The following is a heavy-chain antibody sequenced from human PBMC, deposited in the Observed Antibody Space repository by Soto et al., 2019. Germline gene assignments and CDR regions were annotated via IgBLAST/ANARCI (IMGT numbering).Heavy chain of an antibody. J-gene: IGHJ4*02. D-gene: IGHD3-22*01. V-gene: IGHV5-51*01. CDR1: GYSFTSYW. Sequence: GESLKISCKGSGYSFTSYWIAWVRQMPGEGLEWMGIIYPGDFDTRYSPSFQGQVTISVDKSISTAYLQWSSLKAPDTAMYYCARTYYFDSSGYRPDYWGQGTLVTVS. CDR3: ARTYYFDSSGYRPDY. CDR2: IYPGDFDT.